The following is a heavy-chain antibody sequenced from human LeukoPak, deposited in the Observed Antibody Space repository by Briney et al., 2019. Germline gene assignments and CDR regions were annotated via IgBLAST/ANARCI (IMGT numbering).Heavy chain of an antibody. CDR2: IYHGGST. Sequence: SETLFLTCSVSGYPISSVYYWGWIRRPPGKGLEWIGSIYHGGSTDYNPSLKSRVIMSIDTSKNHFSLKLTSVTAADTAVYYCARVGPNWGFKENFDFWGQGTLVTVSS. J-gene: IGHJ4*02. CDR3: ARVGPNWGFKENFDF. D-gene: IGHD7-27*01. V-gene: IGHV4-38-2*02. CDR1: GYPISSVYY.